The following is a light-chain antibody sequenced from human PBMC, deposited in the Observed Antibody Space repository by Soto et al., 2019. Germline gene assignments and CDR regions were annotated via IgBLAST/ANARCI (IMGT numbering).Light chain of an antibody. CDR2: DVA. J-gene: IGLJ3*02. CDR1: SSDIGAYNY. V-gene: IGLV2-14*01. CDR3: SSYTTSGTWV. Sequence: QSVLTQPASVSGSPGQSITISCSGTSSDIGAYNYVSWYQQHPGKAPKLMIYDVATRPSGVSDRFSASKSGNTASLTISGLQAEDEADYYCSSYTTSGTWVFGGGTKLTVL.